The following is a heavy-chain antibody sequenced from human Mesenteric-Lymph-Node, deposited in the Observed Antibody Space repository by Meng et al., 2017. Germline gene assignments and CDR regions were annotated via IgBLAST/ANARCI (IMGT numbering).Heavy chain of an antibody. CDR3: ARAYRWNNWFDP. CDR2: MNPNSGNT. J-gene: IGHJ5*02. D-gene: IGHD1-1*01. CDR1: GYTFTSYG. V-gene: IGHV1-8*02. Sequence: ASVKVSCKASGYTFTSYGISWVRQATGQGLEWMGWMNPNSGNTGYAQKFQGRVTMTRNTSISTAYMELSSLRSEDTAVYYCARAYRWNNWFDPWGQGTLVTVSS.